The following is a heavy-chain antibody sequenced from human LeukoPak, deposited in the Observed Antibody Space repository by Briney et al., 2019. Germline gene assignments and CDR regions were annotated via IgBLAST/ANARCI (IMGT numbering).Heavy chain of an antibody. CDR2: INHSGST. D-gene: IGHD2/OR15-2a*01. J-gene: IGHJ4*02. CDR3: ARSISAH. Sequence: SETLSLTWAVYGGSFSGYYGSWMRQPPGEGLEWIGEINHSGSTNYNPSLKSRVTISVDTSKNQFSLKLSSVTAADTAVYYCARSISAHWGQGTLVTVSS. V-gene: IGHV4-34*01. CDR1: GGSFSGYY.